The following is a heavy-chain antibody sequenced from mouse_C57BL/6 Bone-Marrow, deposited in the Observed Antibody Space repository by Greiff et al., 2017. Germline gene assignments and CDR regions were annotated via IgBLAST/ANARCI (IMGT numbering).Heavy chain of an antibody. Sequence: EVQGVESGGGLVKPGGSLKLSCAASGFTFSDYGMHWVRQAPEKGLEWVAYISSGSSTIYYADTVKGRFTISRDNAKNTLFLQMTSRRSEDTAMYYCARPLYDGYSSWFAYWGQGTLVTVSA. V-gene: IGHV5-17*01. CDR3: ARPLYDGYSSWFAY. CDR1: GFTFSDYG. J-gene: IGHJ3*01. CDR2: ISSGSSTI. D-gene: IGHD2-3*01.